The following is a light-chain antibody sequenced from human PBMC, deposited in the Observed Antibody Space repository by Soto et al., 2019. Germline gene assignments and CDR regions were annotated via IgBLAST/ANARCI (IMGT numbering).Light chain of an antibody. CDR3: QQYYSYPPLT. CDR1: QGISSY. V-gene: IGKV1-8*01. Sequence: AIRMTQSPSSLSASTGDRVTITCRASQGISSYLAWYQLKPGKAPKLLIYAASTLQSGVPSRFSGSGSGTDFTLTISCLQSEDFATYYCQQYYSYPPLTFGGGTKVEIK. CDR2: AAS. J-gene: IGKJ4*01.